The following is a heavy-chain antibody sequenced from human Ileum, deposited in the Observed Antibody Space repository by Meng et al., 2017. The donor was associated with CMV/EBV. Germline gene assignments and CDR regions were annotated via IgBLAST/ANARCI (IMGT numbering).Heavy chain of an antibody. Sequence: FGRYWRNRVRQGPGKGPEWGSRINRDGSSTSDAESVRGRLTSSRDNAKNILYLQMNSLRAEDTAVYYCTRDPDLSDVSNNWFDPWGQGTLVTVSS. V-gene: IGHV3-74*01. CDR1: FGRYW. J-gene: IGHJ5*02. CDR3: TRDPDLSDVSNNWFDP. D-gene: IGHD5/OR15-5a*01. CDR2: INRDGSST.